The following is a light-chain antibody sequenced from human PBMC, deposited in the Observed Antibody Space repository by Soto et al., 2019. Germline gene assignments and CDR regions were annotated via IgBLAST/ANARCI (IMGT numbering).Light chain of an antibody. CDR3: QQYGSSLLT. Sequence: EIVLTQSPGTLSLSPGERATLSCRASQSVSSSYLGWYQQKPGQAPRLLIYDASSRATGIPDRFSGSGSGTDFTLTISRLEPEDFAVYYCQQYGSSLLTFGGGTKVEIK. J-gene: IGKJ4*01. CDR2: DAS. CDR1: QSVSSSY. V-gene: IGKV3-20*01.